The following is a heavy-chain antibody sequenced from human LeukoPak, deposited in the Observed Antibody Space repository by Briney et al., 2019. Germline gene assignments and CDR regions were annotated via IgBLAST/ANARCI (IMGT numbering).Heavy chain of an antibody. CDR1: GFTVNNNY. CDR3: ARDRGSDGDLNFDY. CDR2: ISYDGSNK. D-gene: IGHD4-17*01. J-gene: IGHJ4*02. Sequence: PGGSLRLSCAASGFTVNNNYMSWVRQAPGKGLEWVAVISYDGSNKYYADSVKGRFTISRDNSKNTLYLQMNSLRAEDTAVYYCARDRGSDGDLNFDYWGQGTLVTVSS. V-gene: IGHV3-30*03.